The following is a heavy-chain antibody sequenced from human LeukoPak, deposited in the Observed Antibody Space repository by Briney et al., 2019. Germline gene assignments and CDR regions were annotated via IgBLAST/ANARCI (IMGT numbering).Heavy chain of an antibody. Sequence: ASVKVSCKASGYTFTGYYRHWVRQAPGQGLEWMGWINPNSGGTNYAQKFQGRVTMTRDTSISTAYMELSRLRSDDTAVYYCARGGQYVLHYDSSGYPPRGHWGQGTLVTVSS. CDR3: ARGGQYVLHYDSSGYPPRGH. V-gene: IGHV1-2*02. CDR2: INPNSGGT. CDR1: GYTFTGYY. J-gene: IGHJ4*02. D-gene: IGHD3-22*01.